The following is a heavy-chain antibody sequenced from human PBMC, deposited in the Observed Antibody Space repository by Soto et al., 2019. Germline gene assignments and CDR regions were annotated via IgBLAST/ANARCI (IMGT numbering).Heavy chain of an antibody. J-gene: IGHJ4*02. V-gene: IGHV1-3*01. Sequence: QVPLVQSGAEVKKPGASVKVSCKASGYTFTSYAMHWVRQAPGQRLEWMGWINAGNGNTKYSQKFQGRVTITRDTSASTAYMELSSLRSEDTAVYYCARSNYDFWSGYYTGNFDYWGQGTLVTVSS. CDR3: ARSNYDFWSGYYTGNFDY. CDR1: GYTFTSYA. CDR2: INAGNGNT. D-gene: IGHD3-3*01.